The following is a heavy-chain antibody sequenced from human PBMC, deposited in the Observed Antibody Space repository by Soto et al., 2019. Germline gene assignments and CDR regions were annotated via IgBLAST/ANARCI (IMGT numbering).Heavy chain of an antibody. D-gene: IGHD4-17*01. V-gene: IGHV4-34*01. CDR3: ARVGSDYGDYLHY. CDR2: INHSGST. CDR1: GGSFSGYY. Sequence: QVQLQQWGAGLLKPSETLSLTCAVYGGSFSGYYWSWIRQPPGKGLEWIGEINHSGSTNYNPSLKIRVTISVDTSKNQFSLKLSSVTAADTAVYYCARVGSDYGDYLHYWGQGTLVTVSS. J-gene: IGHJ4*02.